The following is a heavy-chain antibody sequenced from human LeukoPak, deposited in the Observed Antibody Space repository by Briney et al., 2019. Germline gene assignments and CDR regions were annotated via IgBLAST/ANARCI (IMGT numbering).Heavy chain of an antibody. Sequence: GRSLRLSCAASGFTFDDYAMHCVRQAPGKGLEWVSGISWNSGSIGYADSVKGRFTISRDNAKNSLYLQMNSLRAEDTALYYCAKSKSSITMIVVAIDYWGQGTLVTVSS. D-gene: IGHD3-22*01. CDR2: ISWNSGSI. CDR3: AKSKSSITMIVVAIDY. CDR1: GFTFDDYA. J-gene: IGHJ4*02. V-gene: IGHV3-9*01.